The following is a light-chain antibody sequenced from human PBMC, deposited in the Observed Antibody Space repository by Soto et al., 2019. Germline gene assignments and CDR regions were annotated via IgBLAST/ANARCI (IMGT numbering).Light chain of an antibody. CDR1: SSDVGGYNY. CDR2: EVS. J-gene: IGLJ1*01. CDR3: CSYAGSKNGV. Sequence: QSTLTQPPSASGSPGQSVTISCTGTSSDVGGYNYVSWYQQHPGKAPKLMMYEVSKRPSGVPDRFSGSKSGNTASLTVSGLQAEDEADYYCCSYAGSKNGVFGTGTKVTVL. V-gene: IGLV2-8*01.